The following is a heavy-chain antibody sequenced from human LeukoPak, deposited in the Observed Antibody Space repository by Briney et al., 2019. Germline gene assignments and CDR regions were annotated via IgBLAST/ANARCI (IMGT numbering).Heavy chain of an antibody. CDR2: IIPIFGTA. CDR1: GGTFSSYA. J-gene: IGHJ4*02. D-gene: IGHD4-17*01. V-gene: IGHV1-69*06. CDR3: ARGATVPSRRYFDY. Sequence: SVKVSCKASGGTFSSYAISWVRQAPGQGLEWMGGIIPIFGTANYAQKFQGRVTITADKSTSTAYMELSSLRSEDTAVYYCARGATVPSRRYFDYWGQRTLVTVSS.